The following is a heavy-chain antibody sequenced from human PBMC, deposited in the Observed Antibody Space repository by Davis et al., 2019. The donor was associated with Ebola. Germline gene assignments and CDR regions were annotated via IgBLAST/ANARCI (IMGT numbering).Heavy chain of an antibody. CDR2: ISGTTNNV. Sequence: GESLKISCAASGFTFSSYGMTWVRQAPGKGLEWVAYISGTTNNVYYPDSVRGRFTISRDNAKSSVYLQMSSLRSEDTAVYYCARANFFDYWGQGSLVIVSS. J-gene: IGHJ4*02. V-gene: IGHV3-48*01. CDR1: GFTFSSYG. CDR3: ARANFFDY.